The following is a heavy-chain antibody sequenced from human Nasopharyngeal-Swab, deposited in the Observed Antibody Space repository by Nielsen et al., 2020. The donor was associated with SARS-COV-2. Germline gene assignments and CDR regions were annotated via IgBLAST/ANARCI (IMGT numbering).Heavy chain of an antibody. J-gene: IGHJ6*02. V-gene: IGHV4-39*07. D-gene: IGHD2-21*01. CDR3: ARDTGCGGDCPKEVNSYGMDV. CDR2: IYYSGST. Sequence: WIRQPPGKGLEWIGSIYYSGSTYYNPSLKSRVTISVDTSKNQFSLKLSPVTAADTAVYYCARDTGCGGDCPKEVNSYGMDVWGQGTMVTVSS.